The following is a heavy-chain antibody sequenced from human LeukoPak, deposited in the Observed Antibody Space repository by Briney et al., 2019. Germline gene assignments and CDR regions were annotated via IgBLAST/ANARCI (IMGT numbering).Heavy chain of an antibody. J-gene: IGHJ5*02. CDR2: MNPNSGNT. CDR1: GYTFTSYD. V-gene: IGHV1-8*01. CDR3: ARGRGVRGVIITFGWFDP. Sequence: ASVKVSCKASGYTFTSYDINWVRQATGQGLEWMGWMNPNSGNTGYAQKFQGRVTMTRNTSISTAYMELSSLRSEDTAVYYCARGRGVRGVIITFGWFDPWGQGTLVTVSS. D-gene: IGHD3-10*01.